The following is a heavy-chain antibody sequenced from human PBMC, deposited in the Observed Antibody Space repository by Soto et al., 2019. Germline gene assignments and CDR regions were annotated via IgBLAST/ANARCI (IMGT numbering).Heavy chain of an antibody. CDR1: GFTFSSYG. Sequence: QVQLVESGGGVVQPGRSLRLSCAASGFTFSSYGMHWVRQAPSKGLEWVAVISYDGSNKYYADSVKGRFTISRDNSKNTLYLQMNSLRAEDTAVYYCANASNYYDSSGYLDYWGQGTLVTVSS. D-gene: IGHD3-22*01. CDR2: ISYDGSNK. CDR3: ANASNYYDSSGYLDY. J-gene: IGHJ4*02. V-gene: IGHV3-30*18.